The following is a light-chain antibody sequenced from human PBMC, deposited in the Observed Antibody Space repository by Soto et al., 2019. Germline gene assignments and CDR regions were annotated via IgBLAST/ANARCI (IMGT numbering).Light chain of an antibody. J-gene: IGKJ1*01. Sequence: DIQMTQSPSTLSASVGDRVIITCRASQSLSGWLAWYQQKPGKAPKLLIYDASSLESGVPSRFSGSGSGTEFTLTISSLQTDDFSTYYCQQYHSYWTFGQGTKVDIK. V-gene: IGKV1-5*01. CDR3: QQYHSYWT. CDR1: QSLSGW. CDR2: DAS.